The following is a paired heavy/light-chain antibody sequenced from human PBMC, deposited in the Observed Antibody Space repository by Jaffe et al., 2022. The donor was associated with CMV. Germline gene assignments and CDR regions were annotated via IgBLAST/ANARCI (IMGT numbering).Light chain of an antibody. CDR1: SGHSTYI. J-gene: IGLJ3*02. CDR3: ETWASDTRV. Sequence: QPVLTQSSSASASLGSSVKLTCTLNSGHSTYIVAWHQQQPGKAPRQLMRLEGSGTYNKGSGVPDRFSGSSSGADRYLTISNLQSEDEADYYCETWASDTRVFGGGTKLTVL. CDR2: LEGSGTY. V-gene: IGLV4-60*03.
Heavy chain of an antibody. V-gene: IGHV3-21*02. CDR3: ASDVHPLVDF. CDR1: GLTFSSYS. CDR2: LSGNSYFI. Sequence: EVQLVESGGGLVKPGGSLRLSCAASGLTFSSYSMNWVRQAPGKGLEWVASLSGNSYFIYHADSVRGRFTISRDNAKNSLYLQMNSLRVEDTAVYYCASDVHPLVDFWGQGTLVTVSS. J-gene: IGHJ4*02.